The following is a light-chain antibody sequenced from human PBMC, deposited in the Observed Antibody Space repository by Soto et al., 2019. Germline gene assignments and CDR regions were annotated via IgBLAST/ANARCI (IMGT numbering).Light chain of an antibody. CDR1: SSNIGKNY. Sequence: QSVLTQPPSVSAAPGQTVTISCSGASSNIGKNYVSWYQQLPGTAPKLLIFDTNKRPSGIPDRFSGSKSGTSAALDITALQTGDEADYYCGTWDTSLSAVVFGGGTQLTVL. J-gene: IGLJ2*01. V-gene: IGLV1-51*01. CDR3: GTWDTSLSAVV. CDR2: DTN.